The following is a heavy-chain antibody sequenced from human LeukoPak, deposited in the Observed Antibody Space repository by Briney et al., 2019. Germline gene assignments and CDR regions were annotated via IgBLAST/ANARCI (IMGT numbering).Heavy chain of an antibody. D-gene: IGHD2-2*01. J-gene: IGHJ4*02. V-gene: IGHV4-39*07. CDR2: IYYSGST. CDR3: SSAAYDFDY. Sequence: PSETLSLTCTVSGGSISSSSYYWGWIRQPPGKGLEWTRSIYYSGSTYYNPSLKSRVTISVDTSKNQFSLKLSSVTAADTAVYYCSSAAYDFDYWGQGTLVTVSS. CDR1: GGSISSSSYY.